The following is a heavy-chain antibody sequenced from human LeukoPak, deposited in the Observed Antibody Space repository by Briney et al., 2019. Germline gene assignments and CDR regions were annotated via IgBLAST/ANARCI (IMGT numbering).Heavy chain of an antibody. Sequence: PGRSLRLSCAASGFTFSSYAMHWVRQAPGKGLEWVAVISYDGSNKYYADSVKGRFTISRDNSKNTLYLQMNSLRAEDTAVYYCARDSSGWYGVRYFDYWGQGTLVTVSS. V-gene: IGHV3-30*14. D-gene: IGHD6-19*01. J-gene: IGHJ4*02. CDR3: ARDSSGWYGVRYFDY. CDR1: GFTFSSYA. CDR2: ISYDGSNK.